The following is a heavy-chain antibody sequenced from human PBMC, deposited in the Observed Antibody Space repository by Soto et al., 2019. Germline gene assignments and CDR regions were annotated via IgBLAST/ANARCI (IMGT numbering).Heavy chain of an antibody. CDR2: IYYSGSP. D-gene: IGHD4-17*01. CDR3: ARSPTAVTTPRRNTFDV. CDR1: GGSISSSTYN. J-gene: IGHJ3*01. V-gene: IGHV4-39*01. Sequence: PSETLSLPCTVSGGSISSSTYNWVWIRQPPGKRLEWIGNIYYSGSPYYNPSLKSRVTISVDTSRNQLSLKLSSVTAADTAVYYCARSPTAVTTPRRNTFDVWGQGTMVPGSS.